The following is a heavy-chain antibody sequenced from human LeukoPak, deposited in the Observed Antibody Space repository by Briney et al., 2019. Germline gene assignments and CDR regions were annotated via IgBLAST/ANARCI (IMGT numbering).Heavy chain of an antibody. CDR3: ARRPVYYYGMDV. Sequence: MAIIYPGDSHTSYTPSFQGQVTISADKSISTAYLQWSSLKASDTAMYYCARRPVYYYGMDVWGQGTTVTVSS. V-gene: IGHV5-51*01. CDR2: IYPGDSHT. J-gene: IGHJ6*02.